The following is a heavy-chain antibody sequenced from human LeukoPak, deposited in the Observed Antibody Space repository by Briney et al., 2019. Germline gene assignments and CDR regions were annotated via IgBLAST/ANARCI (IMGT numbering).Heavy chain of an antibody. CDR3: AKAGSSGYSYFDY. CDR1: GFTLSSYA. CDR2: ISVSGNT. J-gene: IGHJ4*02. Sequence: GGSLRLSCAASGFTLSSYAMSWVRQAPGKGLEWVSAISVSGNTYHADSVKGRFTISRDSSKNTLYLQMNRLRAEDAAVYYCAKAGSSGYSYFDYWGQGTLVTVSS. V-gene: IGHV3-23*01. D-gene: IGHD3-22*01.